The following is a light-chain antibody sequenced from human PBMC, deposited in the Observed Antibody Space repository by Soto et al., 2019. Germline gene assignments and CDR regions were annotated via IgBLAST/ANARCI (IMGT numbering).Light chain of an antibody. V-gene: IGLV2-14*01. CDR3: SSYTSSTFYV. J-gene: IGLJ1*01. Sequence: VLTQPASVSGSPGQSITISCTGTSSDVGGYNYVSWYQQHPGKAPKLMIYEVSNRPSGVSNRFSGSKSGNTASLTISGLQAEDEADYYCSSYTSSTFYVFGTGTKVTVL. CDR2: EVS. CDR1: SSDVGGYNY.